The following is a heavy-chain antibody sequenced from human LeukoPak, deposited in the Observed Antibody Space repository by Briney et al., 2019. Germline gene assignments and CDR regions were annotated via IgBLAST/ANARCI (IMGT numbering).Heavy chain of an antibody. CDR2: ISSSGSTI. D-gene: IGHD6-19*01. V-gene: IGHV3-11*01. CDR1: GFTFSDYY. J-gene: IGHJ2*01. CDR3: ARKTLREQWLVNWYFDL. Sequence: GSLRLSCAASGFTFSDYYMSWIRQAPGKGLEWVSYISSSGSTIYYADSVKGRFTISRDNAKNSLYLQMNSLRAEDAAVYYCARKTLREQWLVNWYFDLWGRGTLVTVSS.